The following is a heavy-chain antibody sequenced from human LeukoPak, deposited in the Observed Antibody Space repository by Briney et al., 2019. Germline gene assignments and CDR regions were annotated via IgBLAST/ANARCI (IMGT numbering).Heavy chain of an antibody. J-gene: IGHJ4*02. D-gene: IGHD5-24*01. CDR2: IYYSGSS. V-gene: IGHV4-31*03. CDR3: ARNRDGYNSFDY. CDR1: GGSINNGGYY. Sequence: SETLSLTRTVSGGSINNGGYYWSWIRQHPGKGLEWIGYIYYSGSSYYNPSLRSRVTISVDTSKNHFSLKLSSVTAADTAVYYCARNRDGYNSFDYWGQGTLVTVSS.